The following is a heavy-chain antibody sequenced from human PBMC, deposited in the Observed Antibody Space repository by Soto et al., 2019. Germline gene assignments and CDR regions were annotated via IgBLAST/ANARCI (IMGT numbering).Heavy chain of an antibody. J-gene: IGHJ4*02. CDR2: ISAYSGNT. CDR1: GYTFSSYG. V-gene: IGHV1-18*01. CDR3: ARDFYQSSGYCDY. Sequence: QVQLVQSGAEVKKPGASVKVSCKAYGYTFSSYGLSWVRQAPGQGLEWMGWISAYSGNTVYTQRFKGRLTMATDTSTGTGYMELRSRRSDDTAVYYCARDFYQSSGYCDYWGQGTLVTVSS. D-gene: IGHD3-22*01.